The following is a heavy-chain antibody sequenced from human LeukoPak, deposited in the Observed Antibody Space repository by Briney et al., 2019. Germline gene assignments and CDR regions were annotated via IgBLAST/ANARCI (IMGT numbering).Heavy chain of an antibody. CDR2: IYYSGST. D-gene: IGHD3-22*01. Sequence: PSETLSLTCTVSGGSISSYYWSWIRQPPGKGLEWIGCIYYSGSTNYNPSLKSRVTISVDTSKNQFSLKLSSVTAADTAVYYCARARYYDSSGPHKYYFDYWGQGTLVTVSS. V-gene: IGHV4-59*01. J-gene: IGHJ4*02. CDR3: ARARYYDSSGPHKYYFDY. CDR1: GGSISSYY.